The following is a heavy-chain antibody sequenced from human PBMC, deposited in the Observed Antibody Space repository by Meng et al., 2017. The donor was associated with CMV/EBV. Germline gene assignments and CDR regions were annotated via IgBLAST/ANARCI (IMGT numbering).Heavy chain of an antibody. CDR3: ARDHIVVVPAAIGYYYYYYGMDV. J-gene: IGHJ6*02. CDR1: GFTFSSYA. V-gene: IGHV3-30*04. D-gene: IGHD2-2*01. CDR2: ISYDGSNK. Sequence: GGSLRLSCAASGFTFSSYAMHWVRQAPGKGLEWVAVISYDGSNKYYADSVKGRFTISRDNSKNTLYLQMNSLRAEDTAVYYCARDHIVVVPAAIGYYYYYYGMDVWGQGTMVTVSS.